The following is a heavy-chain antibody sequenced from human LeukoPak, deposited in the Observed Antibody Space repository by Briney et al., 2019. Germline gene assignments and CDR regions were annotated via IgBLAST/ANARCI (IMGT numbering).Heavy chain of an antibody. CDR3: ATAYCGGDCYRNWFDP. D-gene: IGHD2-21*02. CDR2: INHSGST. Sequence: SETLSLTCAVYGGSFSGYYWSWIRQPPGKGLEWIGEINHSGSTNYNPSLKSRVTIPVDTSKNQFSLKLSSVTAADTAVYYCATAYCGGDCYRNWFDPWGQGTLVTVSS. V-gene: IGHV4-34*01. CDR1: GGSFSGYY. J-gene: IGHJ5*02.